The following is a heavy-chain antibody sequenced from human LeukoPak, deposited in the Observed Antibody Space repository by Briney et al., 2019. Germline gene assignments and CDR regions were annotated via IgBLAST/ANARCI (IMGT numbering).Heavy chain of an antibody. CDR3: ARATGNYDSTYFDY. V-gene: IGHV4-59*11. CDR1: GGSISSHY. D-gene: IGHD3-22*01. J-gene: IGHJ4*02. CDR2: IYYSGST. Sequence: SETLSLTCTVSGGSISSHYWSRIRQPPGKGLEWIGYIYYSGSTDYNPSLKSRVTISVDTPKNQFSLKLSSVTAADTAVYYCARATGNYDSTYFDYWGQGTLVTVSS.